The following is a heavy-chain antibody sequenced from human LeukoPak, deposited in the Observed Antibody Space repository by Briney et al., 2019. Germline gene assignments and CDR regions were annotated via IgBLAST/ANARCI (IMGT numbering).Heavy chain of an antibody. CDR3: ARHLVVGRFDP. V-gene: IGHV4-39*01. D-gene: IGHD3-10*01. CDR2: IYFTGST. J-gene: IGHJ5*02. Sequence: NPSETLSLTCTVSGGSINSNSFYWGWIRHPPGKELEWIGSIYFTGSTYYNPSLKSRVIISVDTSKNQFSLKLRSMTAADTAVYYCARHLVVGRFDPWGQGTLVTVSS. CDR1: GGSINSNSFY.